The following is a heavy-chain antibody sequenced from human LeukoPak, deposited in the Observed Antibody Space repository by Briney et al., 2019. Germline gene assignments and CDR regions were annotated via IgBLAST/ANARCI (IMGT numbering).Heavy chain of an antibody. Sequence: SETLSLTCTVSGGSISSYYWSWIRQPPGKGLEWIGYICYSGSTNYNPSLKSRVTISVDTSKNQFSLKLSSVTAADTAVYYCARGSRYVWGSYRYAYYFDYWGQGTLVTVSS. CDR3: ARGSRYVWGSYRYAYYFDY. CDR2: ICYSGST. V-gene: IGHV4-59*01. D-gene: IGHD3-16*02. J-gene: IGHJ4*02. CDR1: GGSISSYY.